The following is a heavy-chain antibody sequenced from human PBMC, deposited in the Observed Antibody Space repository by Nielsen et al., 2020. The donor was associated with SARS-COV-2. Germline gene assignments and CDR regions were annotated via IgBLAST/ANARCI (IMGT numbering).Heavy chain of an antibody. CDR2: FDPEDGET. D-gene: IGHD2-8*01. CDR3: ARCDTNGFDGFDH. Sequence: ASVKVSCKVSGYTLTELSMHWVRQAPGKGLEWMGGFDPEDGETIYAQKFQGRVTMTRDTSTSTVYMALSSLRSEDTAMYYCARCDTNGFDGFDHWGQGTLVTVSS. CDR1: GYTLTELS. V-gene: IGHV1-24*01. J-gene: IGHJ4*02.